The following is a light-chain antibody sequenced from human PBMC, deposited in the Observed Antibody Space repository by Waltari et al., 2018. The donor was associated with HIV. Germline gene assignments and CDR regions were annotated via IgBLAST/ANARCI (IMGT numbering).Light chain of an antibody. CDR1: QSVLYSSNNKNY. V-gene: IGKV4-1*01. CDR3: QQYYSIPIT. Sequence: DIVMTQSPDSLAVSLGERATINCKYSQSVLYSSNNKNYLAWYLQKPVQPPKLLIYWASTRESGVPDRFSGSGSGTDFTLTISGLQAEDVAVYYCQQYYSIPITFGQGTRLEIK. CDR2: WAS. J-gene: IGKJ5*01.